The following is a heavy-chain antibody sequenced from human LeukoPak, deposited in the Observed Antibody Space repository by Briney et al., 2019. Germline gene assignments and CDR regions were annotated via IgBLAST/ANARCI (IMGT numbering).Heavy chain of an antibody. J-gene: IGHJ6*03. D-gene: IGHD3-3*01. CDR2: INPSGGST. Sequence: ASVKVSFKASGYTFTSYYMHWVRQAPGQGLEWMGIINPSGGSTSYAQKFQGRVTMTRDMSTSTVYMELSSLRSEDTAVYYCARGGRITIFGVVIIGYYYMDVWGKGTTVTVSS. CDR3: ARGGRITIFGVVIIGYYYMDV. CDR1: GYTFTSYY. V-gene: IGHV1-46*01.